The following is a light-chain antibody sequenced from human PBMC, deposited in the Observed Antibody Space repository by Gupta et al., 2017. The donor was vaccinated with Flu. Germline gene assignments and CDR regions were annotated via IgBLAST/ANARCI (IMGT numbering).Light chain of an antibody. Sequence: DIVMTQSPDSLAVSLGERATINCKSSQSVLYSSNNKNYLAWYQQRPGQPPKLLIYWASTRQSGVPDRFSGSGSGTDFTFTISSLQAEDVAVYYCQQYYTFPLTFGGGTKVEIK. J-gene: IGKJ4*01. CDR1: QSVLYSSNNKNY. CDR2: WAS. V-gene: IGKV4-1*01. CDR3: QQYYTFPLT.